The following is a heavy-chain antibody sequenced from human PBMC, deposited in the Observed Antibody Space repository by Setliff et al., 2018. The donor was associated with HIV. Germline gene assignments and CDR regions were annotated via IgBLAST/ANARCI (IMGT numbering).Heavy chain of an antibody. CDR2: ISPDGSAT. D-gene: IGHD1-7*01. V-gene: IGHV3-7*01. Sequence: PGGSLRLSCAASGFTFSSAWMGWVRQAPAKGLEWVANISPDGSATYYADSVKGRFTISRDNAKNSLYLQMNTLRAEDTAVYYCAREGITGTTLHPYWGQGTLVTVSS. CDR3: AREGITGTTLHPY. CDR1: GFTFSSAW. J-gene: IGHJ4*02.